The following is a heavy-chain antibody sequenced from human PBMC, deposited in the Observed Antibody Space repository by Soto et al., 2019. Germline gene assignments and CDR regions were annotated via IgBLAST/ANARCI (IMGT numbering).Heavy chain of an antibody. Sequence: PGGALRLSCAASGFTFSIFAMSWVRQSPGKGLEWVSTISGSGGSTYYADAAKGRFTISRDNSMGTLYLQMKSLRVEDTAIYYCAKEVSLGSTVDLGYWGQGALVTVS. CDR2: ISGSGGST. J-gene: IGHJ4*02. CDR1: GFTFSIFA. D-gene: IGHD7-27*01. V-gene: IGHV3-23*01. CDR3: AKEVSLGSTVDLGY.